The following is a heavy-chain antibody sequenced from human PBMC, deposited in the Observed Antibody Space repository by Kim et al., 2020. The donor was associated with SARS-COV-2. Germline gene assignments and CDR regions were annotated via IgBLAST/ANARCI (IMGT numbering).Heavy chain of an antibody. D-gene: IGHD3-10*01. Sequence: SVKVSCKASGGTFSSYAISWVRQAPGQGLEWMGGIIPIFGTANYAQKFQGRVTITADESTSTAYMELSSLRSEDTAVYYCARPLWFGERLVGYYGMDVWGQGTTVTVSS. J-gene: IGHJ6*02. CDR2: IIPIFGTA. CDR1: GGTFSSYA. V-gene: IGHV1-69*13. CDR3: ARPLWFGERLVGYYGMDV.